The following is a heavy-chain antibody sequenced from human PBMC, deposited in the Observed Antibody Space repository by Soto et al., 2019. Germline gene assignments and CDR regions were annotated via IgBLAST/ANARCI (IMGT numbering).Heavy chain of an antibody. D-gene: IGHD6-13*01. CDR3: TRGDHTNSFLFQR. V-gene: IGHV3-48*01. CDR2: ISSGSTSI. CDR1: GFTFSAYS. Sequence: EVQLVESGGGLVQPGGSLRLSCATSGFTFSAYSMNLVRQAPGKGLEWVAYISSGSTSIYYADSVKGRFTISRDNARNSLFLQMHTLRAEDTAVYFCTRGDHTNSFLFQRWGQGTLVTVSS. J-gene: IGHJ1*01.